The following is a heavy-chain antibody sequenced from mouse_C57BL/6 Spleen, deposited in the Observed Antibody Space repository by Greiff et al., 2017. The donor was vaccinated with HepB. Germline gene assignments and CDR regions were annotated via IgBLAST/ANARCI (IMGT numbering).Heavy chain of an antibody. CDR1: GFNIKDYY. CDR2: IDPEDGDT. Sequence: VQLQQSGAELVRPGASVKLSCTASGFNIKDYYMHWVKQRPEQGLEWIGRIDPEDGDTEYAPKFQGKATMTADTSSNTAYLELSSLTSEDTAVYYCTTAIYYGNYRAMDYWGQGTSVTVSS. D-gene: IGHD2-1*01. J-gene: IGHJ4*01. CDR3: TTAIYYGNYRAMDY. V-gene: IGHV14-1*01.